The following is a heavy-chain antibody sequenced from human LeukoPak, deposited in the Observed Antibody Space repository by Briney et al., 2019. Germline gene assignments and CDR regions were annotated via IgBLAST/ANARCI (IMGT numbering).Heavy chain of an antibody. V-gene: IGHV4-61*02. CDR2: IYTSGST. Sequence: SETLSLTCTVSGGSISSGSYYWSWIRQPAGKGLEWIGRIYTSGSTNYNPSLKSRVTISVDTSKNQFSLKLSSVTAADTAVYYCARASYYYDSSGYYVPSGLSDYWGQGTLVTVSS. J-gene: IGHJ4*02. CDR3: ARASYYYDSSGYYVPSGLSDY. CDR1: GGSISSGSYY. D-gene: IGHD3-22*01.